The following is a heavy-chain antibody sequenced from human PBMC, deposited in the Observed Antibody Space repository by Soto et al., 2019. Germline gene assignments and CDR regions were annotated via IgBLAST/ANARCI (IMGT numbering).Heavy chain of an antibody. J-gene: IGHJ4*02. CDR1: GFTFSSYW. D-gene: IGHD1-26*01. CDR3: ASSPYSGTTCYFDY. CDR2: INSDGSST. Sequence: EVHLVESGGGLVQPGGSLRLSCAASGFTFSSYWMHWVRQAPGKGLVWVSRINSDGSSTSYADSVKGRFTISRDNAKNTLYLQMNSLRAEDTAVYYCASSPYSGTTCYFDYWGQGTLVTVSS. V-gene: IGHV3-74*01.